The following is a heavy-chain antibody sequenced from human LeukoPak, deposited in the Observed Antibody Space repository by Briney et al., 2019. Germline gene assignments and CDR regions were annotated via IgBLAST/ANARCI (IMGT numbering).Heavy chain of an antibody. CDR3: ARGGIAAAGTGWFDP. J-gene: IGHJ5*02. Sequence: KPSETLSLTCTVSGDSISSSSYYWVWLRQPPGKGLEWIATIYYSGSTYYNPSLKSRVTISVDTSKNQFSLKLSSVTAADTAVYYCARGGIAAAGTGWFDPWGQGTLVTVSS. V-gene: IGHV4-39*07. D-gene: IGHD6-13*01. CDR2: IYYSGST. CDR1: GDSISSSSYY.